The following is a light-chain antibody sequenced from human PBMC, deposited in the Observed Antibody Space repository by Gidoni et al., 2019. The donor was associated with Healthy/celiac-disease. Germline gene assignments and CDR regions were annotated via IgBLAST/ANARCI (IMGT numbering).Light chain of an antibody. J-gene: IGKJ4*01. Sequence: EIVFTPSPATLSFSPGARATLSCRASQSVSSYLAWYQQKPGQAPRLLIYDASNRATGIPARFSGSGSGTDFTLTISRLEPEDFAVYYCQQRSNWPLLTFGGGTKVEIK. CDR1: QSVSSY. CDR2: DAS. CDR3: QQRSNWPLLT. V-gene: IGKV3-11*01.